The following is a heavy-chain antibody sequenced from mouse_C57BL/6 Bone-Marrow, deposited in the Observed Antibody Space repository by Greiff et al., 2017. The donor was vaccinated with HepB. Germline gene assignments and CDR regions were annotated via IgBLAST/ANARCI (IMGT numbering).Heavy chain of an antibody. J-gene: IGHJ2*01. Sequence: VQLKESGPELVKPGASVKISCKASGYSFTGYYMNWVKQSPEKSLEWIGEINPSTGGTTYNQKFKAKATLTVDKSSSTAYMQLKSLTSEDSAVYYCARDGYDGYYVLFDYWGQGTTLTVSS. CDR2: INPSTGGT. CDR1: GYSFTGYY. D-gene: IGHD2-3*01. V-gene: IGHV1-42*01. CDR3: ARDGYDGYYVLFDY.